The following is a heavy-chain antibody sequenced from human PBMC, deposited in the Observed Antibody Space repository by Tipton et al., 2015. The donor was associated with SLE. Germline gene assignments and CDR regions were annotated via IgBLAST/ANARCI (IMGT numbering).Heavy chain of an antibody. V-gene: IGHV3-21*01. CDR1: GFTFSSYS. D-gene: IGHD2-2*01. J-gene: IGHJ4*02. Sequence: GSLRLSCAASGFTFSSYSMNWVRQVPGKGLEWVACVSGTNTHTYYADSVKGRFTISRDNAKNSLYLQMNIVRAEDTAQYYCARGLCSGPSCGFDYWGQGSLVIVSS. CDR2: VSGTNTHT. CDR3: ARGLCSGPSCGFDY.